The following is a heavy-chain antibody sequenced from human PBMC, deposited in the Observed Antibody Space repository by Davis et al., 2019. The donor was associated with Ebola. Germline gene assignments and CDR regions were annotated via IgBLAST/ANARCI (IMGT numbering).Heavy chain of an antibody. CDR3: ARDKMVRTGNWFDP. J-gene: IGHJ5*02. V-gene: IGHV1-18*01. Sequence: AASVKVSCKASGYTFNMYGISWVRQAPGQGLEWMGWISGYNGNRNYAQKFQGRVTMTTDTSTSTAYMELTSLTSDDTAVYYCARDKMVRTGNWFDPWGQGTLVTVSS. CDR1: GYTFNMYG. D-gene: IGHD3/OR15-3a*01. CDR2: ISGYNGNR.